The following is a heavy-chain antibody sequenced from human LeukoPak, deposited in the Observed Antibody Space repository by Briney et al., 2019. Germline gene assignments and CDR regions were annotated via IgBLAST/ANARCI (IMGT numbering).Heavy chain of an antibody. CDR1: GFTFSSYG. D-gene: IGHD3-9*01. V-gene: IGHV3-23*01. CDR3: AKALGRYFDWSPPDY. Sequence: GRSLRLSCAASGFTFSSYGMSWVRQAPGKGLEWASAISGSGGSTYYADSVKGRFTISRDNSKNTLYLQMNSLRAEDTAVYYCAKALGRYFDWSPPDYWGQGTLVTVSS. CDR2: ISGSGGST. J-gene: IGHJ4*02.